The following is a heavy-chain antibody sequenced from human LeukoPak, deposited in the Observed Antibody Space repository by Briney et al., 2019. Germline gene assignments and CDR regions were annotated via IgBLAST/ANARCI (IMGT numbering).Heavy chain of an antibody. CDR1: GGSISSGDYY. Sequence: SQTLSLTCTVSGGSISSGDYYWSWNRHPPGKGPEWLGYIYYSGSTYYNPSLKSRVTISVDTSKNQFSLKVSSVTAADTAVYYGARDASELELQAFDIWGQGTMVTVSS. CDR2: IYYSGST. CDR3: ARDASELELQAFDI. V-gene: IGHV4-30-4*08. J-gene: IGHJ3*02. D-gene: IGHD1-7*01.